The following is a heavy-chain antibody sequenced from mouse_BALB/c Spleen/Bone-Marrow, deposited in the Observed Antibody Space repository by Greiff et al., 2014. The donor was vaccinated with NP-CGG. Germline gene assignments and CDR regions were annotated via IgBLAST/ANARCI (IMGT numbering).Heavy chain of an antibody. J-gene: IGHJ2*01. V-gene: IGHV14-3*02. CDR1: GFNIKDTY. CDR3: ARYYYGSSYFVY. CDR2: IDPANGNT. Sequence: EVKLMESGAELVKPGASVKLSCTASGFNIKDTYMHWVKQRPEQGLEWIGGIDPANGNTKYDPKFQGKATITADTSSNTAYLQLSSLTSEDTAVYYCARYYYGSSYFVYWGQGTTLTVSS. D-gene: IGHD1-1*01.